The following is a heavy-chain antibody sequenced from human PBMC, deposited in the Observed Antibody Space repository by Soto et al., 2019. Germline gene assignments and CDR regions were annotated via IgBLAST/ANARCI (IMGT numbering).Heavy chain of an antibody. CDR2: IYYSGST. V-gene: IGHV4-30-4*01. D-gene: IGHD3-22*01. CDR1: GGSIRSGYDY. CDR3: ARGRVGDSSGSTY. J-gene: IGHJ4*02. Sequence: SETLSLTCTVSGGSIRSGYDYWSWIRQPTGKGLEWIGYIYYSGSTYYNPSLERRVTISVHTSKNQFSLKLSSVTAADTAVYYCARGRVGDSSGSTYWGQGTLVTVSS.